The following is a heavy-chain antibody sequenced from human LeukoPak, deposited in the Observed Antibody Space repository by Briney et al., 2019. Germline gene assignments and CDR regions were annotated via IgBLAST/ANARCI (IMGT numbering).Heavy chain of an antibody. J-gene: IGHJ6*03. Sequence: PGGSLRLSCAASGLRFSDYYVSWIRQAPGKGLQWVSYISSGGDIMHYADSVKGRFTSSRDNAKNSLYLQMNSLRAEDTAVYYCARDHIVVVPAAIMGVGDYYYYMDVWGKGTTVTISS. CDR1: GLRFSDYY. CDR3: ARDHIVVVPAAIMGVGDYYYYMDV. D-gene: IGHD2-2*02. CDR2: ISSGGDIM. V-gene: IGHV3-11*04.